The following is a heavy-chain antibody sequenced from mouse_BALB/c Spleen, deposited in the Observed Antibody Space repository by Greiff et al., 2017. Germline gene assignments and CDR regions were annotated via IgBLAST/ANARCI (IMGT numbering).Heavy chain of an antibody. Sequence: EVKLLESGPGLVKPSQSLSLTCSVTGYSITSGYYWNWIRQFPGNKLEWMGYISYDGSNNYNPSLKNRISITRDTSKNQFFLKLNSVTTEDTATYYCAREGELWGQGTLVTVSA. V-gene: IGHV3-6*02. J-gene: IGHJ3*01. CDR3: AREGEL. CDR1: GYSITSGYY. CDR2: ISYDGSN.